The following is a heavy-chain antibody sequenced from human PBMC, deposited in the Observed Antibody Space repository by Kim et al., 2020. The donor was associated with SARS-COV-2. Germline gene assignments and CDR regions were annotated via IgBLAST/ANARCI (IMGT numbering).Heavy chain of an antibody. D-gene: IGHD3-10*01. V-gene: IGHV3-11*01. CDR2: ISSSGSYV. CDR3: ARVTFGDLSTYYFDL. Sequence: VGSLRLSCAASGFIFSDYYMTWIRQAPGKGLEWVSYISSSGSYVNYADSVKGRFTISRDNAKNSLYLQMSSLRAEDTALYYCARVTFGDLSTYYFDLWGQGTLVTVSS. J-gene: IGHJ4*02. CDR1: GFIFSDYY.